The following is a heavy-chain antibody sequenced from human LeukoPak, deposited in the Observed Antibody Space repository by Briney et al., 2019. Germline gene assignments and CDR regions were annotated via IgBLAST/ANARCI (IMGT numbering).Heavy chain of an antibody. V-gene: IGHV3-21*06. D-gene: IGHD3-10*01. CDR3: ARSGNTGRNWYFDL. CDR2: ITRSNYI. J-gene: IGHJ2*01. Sequence: GGSLRLSCAASGFTFSSYSMNWVRQAPGKGLEWVSSITRSNYIYYADSVKGRFTISRDNAKNSLYLQMNSLRAEDTAVYYCARSGNTGRNWYFDLWGRGTLVTVSS. CDR1: GFTFSSYS.